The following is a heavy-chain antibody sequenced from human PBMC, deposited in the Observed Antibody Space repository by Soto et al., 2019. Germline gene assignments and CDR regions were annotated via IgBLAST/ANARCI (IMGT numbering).Heavy chain of an antibody. Sequence: QVHLVQSGAEMRKPGASVKVSCKASGYTFSSYAMHWVRQAPGQRLEWMGWINAGYGNTKSSQKFQDRVTISRDTFASTAYMELTSLRSEDTAVYYCARDTGDGTFDFWGQGTLVTVSS. CDR3: ARDTGDGTFDF. J-gene: IGHJ4*02. D-gene: IGHD7-27*01. V-gene: IGHV1-3*01. CDR2: INAGYGNT. CDR1: GYTFSSYA.